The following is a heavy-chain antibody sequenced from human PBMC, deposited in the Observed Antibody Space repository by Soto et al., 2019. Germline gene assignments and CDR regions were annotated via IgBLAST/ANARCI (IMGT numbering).Heavy chain of an antibody. CDR3: ARHLYSGDSSGSFGY. D-gene: IGHD6-19*01. CDR1: DDSIGRSNYF. V-gene: IGHV4-39*01. J-gene: IGHJ4*02. CDR2: IFYSGNT. Sequence: QLQLQESGPGLVKPSETLSLTCTVSDDSIGRSNYFWGWIRQPPGKGLEWIGNIFYSGNTHYNPSLKSRVTITLDKSNHQFSLRVRSVTAADKDGYYCARHLYSGDSSGSFGYWGPGALVIVSS.